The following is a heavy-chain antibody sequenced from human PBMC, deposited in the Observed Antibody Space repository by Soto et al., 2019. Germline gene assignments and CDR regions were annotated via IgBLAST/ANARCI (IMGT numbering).Heavy chain of an antibody. V-gene: IGHV3-21*01. D-gene: IGHD2-2*01. CDR2: ISKSDYT. Sequence: GGSLRLSCTVSGFAFNNYGINWVRQAPGKGLGWVSSISKSDYTYYSDSVKGRFTISRDNAKNSVSLQMNTLRVEDTAVYYCAREDSIIIPAVSDFWGQGTLVTVSS. J-gene: IGHJ4*02. CDR1: GFAFNNYG. CDR3: AREDSIIIPAVSDF.